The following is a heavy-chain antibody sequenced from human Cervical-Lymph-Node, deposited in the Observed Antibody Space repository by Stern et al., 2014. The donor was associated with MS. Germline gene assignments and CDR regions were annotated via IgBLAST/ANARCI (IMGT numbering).Heavy chain of an antibody. D-gene: IGHD3-10*01. Sequence: MQLVESGAEVVKPGASVKVSCKASGYIFTSYSIHWVRLAPGHGLEWMGMINPSGGATTSAQKFQDRAPLTSDASTSTVSMELSNLQSEDTAVYYCGRAETDGLMVAGLDSWGQGTRVIVSP. CDR3: GRAETDGLMVAGLDS. V-gene: IGHV1-46*01. CDR2: INPSGGAT. J-gene: IGHJ4*02. CDR1: GYIFTSYS.